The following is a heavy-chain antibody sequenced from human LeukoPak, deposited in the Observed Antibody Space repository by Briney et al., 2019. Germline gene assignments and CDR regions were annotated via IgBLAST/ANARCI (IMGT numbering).Heavy chain of an antibody. CDR3: ARMYYYDSSGYYYPFDY. CDR2: INPSGGST. J-gene: IGHJ4*02. CDR1: GYTFTSYY. D-gene: IGHD3-22*01. Sequence: ASVKVSCKASGYTFTSYYMHWVRQAPGQGLEWMGIINPSGGSTSYAQKFQGRVTMTRDMSTSTVYMELSSLRSEDTAVYYCARMYYYDSSGYYYPFDYWGQGTLVTVSS. V-gene: IGHV1-46*01.